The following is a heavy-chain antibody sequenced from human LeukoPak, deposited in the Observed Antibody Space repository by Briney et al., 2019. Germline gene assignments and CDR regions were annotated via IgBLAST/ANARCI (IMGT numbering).Heavy chain of an antibody. CDR1: GFTFSSYG. D-gene: IGHD2-21*01. CDR2: IWYDGSNK. Sequence: GGSLRLSCAASGFTFSSYGMHWVRQAPGKGLEWVAVIWYDGSNKYYADSVKGRFTISRDNSKNTLYLQMNSLRAEDTAVYYCARDQLWGASGPSYYFDYWGQGTLVTVSS. J-gene: IGHJ4*02. CDR3: ARDQLWGASGPSYYFDY. V-gene: IGHV3-33*01.